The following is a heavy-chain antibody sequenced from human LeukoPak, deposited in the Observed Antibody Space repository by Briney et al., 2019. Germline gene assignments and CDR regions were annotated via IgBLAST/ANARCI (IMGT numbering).Heavy chain of an antibody. D-gene: IGHD1-1*01. CDR3: ARQQRSRPFDL. V-gene: IGHV5-51*01. J-gene: IGHJ4*02. CDR2: IYPGDSET. Sequence: GESLKISCKGSGYRFHTYWIGWVRPMPGKGLEWMGIIYPGDSETRYSPSFQDQVTISADKSFSTAYLQWSGLKASDTAMYYCARQQRSRPFDLWGQGTLVTVSS. CDR1: GYRFHTYW.